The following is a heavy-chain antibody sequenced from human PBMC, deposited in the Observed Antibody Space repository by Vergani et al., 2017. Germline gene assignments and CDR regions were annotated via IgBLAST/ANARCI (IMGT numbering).Heavy chain of an antibody. CDR3: ARRSGGYYSGGKVHPLRTAFDV. J-gene: IGHJ3*01. CDR2: ISASGNA. CDR1: GGSIIAGYYF. D-gene: IGHD2-15*01. Sequence: QVQLQASGPGRVKPSQTLSLTCTMSGGSIIAGYYFWSWIRQPAGKGLEWLGHISASGNASHSPSLKTRVSMSVDTSKNQSSLTVTSVTAADTAIYFCARRSGGYYSGGKVHPLRTAFDVWGHGTVVTVSS. V-gene: IGHV4-61*02.